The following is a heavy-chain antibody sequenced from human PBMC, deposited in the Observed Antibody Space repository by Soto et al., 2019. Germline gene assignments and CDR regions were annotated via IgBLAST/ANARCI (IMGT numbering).Heavy chain of an antibody. V-gene: IGHV3-30*18. Sequence: GSLRLSCAASGFTFSSYGMHWVRQAPGKGLEWVAVISYDGSNKYYADSVKGRFTISRDNSKNTLYLQMNSLRAEDTAVYYCAKDPGEYSSSWYDYFDYWGQGTLVTVSS. CDR3: AKDPGEYSSSWYDYFDY. D-gene: IGHD6-13*01. CDR1: GFTFSSYG. CDR2: ISYDGSNK. J-gene: IGHJ4*02.